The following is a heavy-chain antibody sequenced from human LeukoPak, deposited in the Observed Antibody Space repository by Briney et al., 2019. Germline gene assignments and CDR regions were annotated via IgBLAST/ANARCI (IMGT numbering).Heavy chain of an antibody. CDR1: GYIFASYD. V-gene: IGHV1-8*03. CDR3: ARGPYTHYDSSGDYYNWFDP. D-gene: IGHD3-22*01. CDR2: MNPNSGNT. Sequence: ASVKVSCKASGYIFASYDINWVRQATGQGLEWMGWMNPNSGNTGYAQKFQGRVTITMNTSISTAYMELSSLTSEDTAVYYCARGPYTHYDSSGDYYNWFDPWGQGTLVTVSS. J-gene: IGHJ5*02.